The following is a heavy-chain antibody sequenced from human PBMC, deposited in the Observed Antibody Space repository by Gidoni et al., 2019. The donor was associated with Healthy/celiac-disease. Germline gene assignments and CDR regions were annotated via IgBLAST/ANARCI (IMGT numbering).Heavy chain of an antibody. J-gene: IGHJ4*02. D-gene: IGHD6-19*01. Sequence: QVQLVESGGGVVQPGRSLRLSCAASGFTFSSYGMHWVRQAPGKGLEWVAVIWYDGSNKYYADSVKGRFTISRDNSKNTLYLQMNSLRAEDTAVYYCARVGAPYSSGWYHFDYWGQGTLVTVSS. CDR1: GFTFSSYG. CDR3: ARVGAPYSSGWYHFDY. CDR2: IWYDGSNK. V-gene: IGHV3-33*01.